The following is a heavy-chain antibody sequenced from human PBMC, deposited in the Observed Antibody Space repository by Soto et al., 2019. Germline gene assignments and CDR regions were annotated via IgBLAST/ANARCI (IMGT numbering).Heavy chain of an antibody. V-gene: IGHV4-39*01. D-gene: IGHD6-19*01. CDR1: GGSISSSSYY. Sequence: PSETLSLTCTVSGGSISSSSYYWGWIRQPPGQGLVWIGSIYYSGSTYYNPSLKSRVTISVDTSKNQFSLKLSSVTAADTAVYYCARNPSSGWSFYYYYGMDVWGQGTTVTVYS. J-gene: IGHJ6*02. CDR3: ARNPSSGWSFYYYYGMDV. CDR2: IYYSGST.